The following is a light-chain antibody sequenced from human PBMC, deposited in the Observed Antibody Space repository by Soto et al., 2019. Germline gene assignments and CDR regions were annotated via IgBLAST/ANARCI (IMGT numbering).Light chain of an antibody. J-gene: IGKJ1*01. Sequence: DIQMTQSPSTLSGSVGDRVTITCRASQTISSWLAWYQQKPGKAPKLLIYKASTLKSGVPSRFSGSGSGTEFTLTISNLQSDDFAVYYCQQYNFWPRSFGQGTKVDIK. CDR2: KAS. CDR3: QQYNFWPRS. V-gene: IGKV1-5*03. CDR1: QTISSW.